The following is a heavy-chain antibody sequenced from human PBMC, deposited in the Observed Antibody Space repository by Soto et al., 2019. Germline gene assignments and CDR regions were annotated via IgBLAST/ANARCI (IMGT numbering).Heavy chain of an antibody. CDR1: GFTFDDYA. Sequence: EVQLVESGGGLVQPGRSLRLSCAASGFTFDDYAMHWVRQPPGKGLEWVSGISWNSGTSAYADSVKGRFSISRDNAKYSLYLQMNSLVAEDTALYCCTKGNWGSAFDIWGQGTMVTFSS. D-gene: IGHD7-27*01. J-gene: IGHJ3*02. CDR3: TKGNWGSAFDI. CDR2: ISWNSGTS. V-gene: IGHV3-9*01.